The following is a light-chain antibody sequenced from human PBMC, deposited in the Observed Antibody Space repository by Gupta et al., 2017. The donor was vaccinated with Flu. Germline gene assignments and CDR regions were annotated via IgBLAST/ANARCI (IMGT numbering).Light chain of an antibody. CDR3: QQCHSYPYT. Sequence: DLMMTQSPSTLSASVGDRATITCRASQGIDNWLAWYQQKPGTAPKLRTYEASKLDCGVPSRFSASGSGTEFTLTISRLEPGDLATYYGQQCHSYPYTCGQGTKVEIK. CDR1: QGIDNW. J-gene: IGKJ2*01. CDR2: EAS. V-gene: IGKV1-5*03.